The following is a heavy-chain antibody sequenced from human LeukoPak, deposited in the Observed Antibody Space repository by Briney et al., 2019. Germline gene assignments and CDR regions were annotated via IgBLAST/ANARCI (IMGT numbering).Heavy chain of an antibody. J-gene: IGHJ4*02. CDR2: ISAYNGNT. Sequence: ASVKVSCKASGYTFTSYGISWVRQAPGQGLEWMGWISAYNGNTNYAQKLQGRVTMTTDTPTSTAYMELRSLRSDDTAVYYCARDSSGWYYFDYWGQGTLVTVSS. CDR3: ARDSSGWYYFDY. D-gene: IGHD6-19*01. CDR1: GYTFTSYG. V-gene: IGHV1-18*01.